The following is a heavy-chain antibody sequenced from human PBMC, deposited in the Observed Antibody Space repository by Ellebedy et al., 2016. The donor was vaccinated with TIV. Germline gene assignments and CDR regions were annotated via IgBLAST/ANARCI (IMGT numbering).Heavy chain of an antibody. Sequence: GESLKISCAVSGFTFRSYGIHWVRQAPVKGLEWVALISDDGSDKYYADSVKGRFTISRDNSKNTLYLQLNSLRAEDTAVYYCAKDRYYGSGSFSDYWGQGTLVTVSS. CDR1: GFTFRSYG. J-gene: IGHJ4*02. CDR2: ISDDGSDK. V-gene: IGHV3-30*18. D-gene: IGHD3-10*01. CDR3: AKDRYYGSGSFSDY.